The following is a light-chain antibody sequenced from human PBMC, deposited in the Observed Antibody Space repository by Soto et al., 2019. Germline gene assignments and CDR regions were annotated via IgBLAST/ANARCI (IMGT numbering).Light chain of an antibody. CDR1: QSVSST. CDR2: GAS. J-gene: IGKJ1*01. V-gene: IGKV3-15*01. Sequence: QSPPPRLFFPGEGAPLSSRASQSVSSTLAWYQQKPGQAPRLVIYGASTRATGIPARFSGSGSGTEFTLTISSLQSEDFAVYYCQHYHNWPPAFGQGTKVDIK. CDR3: QHYHNWPPA.